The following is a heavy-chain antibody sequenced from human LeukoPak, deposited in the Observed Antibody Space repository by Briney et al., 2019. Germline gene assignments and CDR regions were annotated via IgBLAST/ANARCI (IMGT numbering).Heavy chain of an antibody. D-gene: IGHD4-17*01. J-gene: IGHJ4*02. CDR2: ISWNSGSI. CDR3: AKGGDYVPDYFDY. Sequence: GGSLRLSCAASGFTFDDYAMHWVRQAPGKGLGWVSGISWNSGSIGYADSVKGRFTISRDNAKNSLYLQMNSLRAEDTALYYCAKGGDYVPDYFDYWGQGTLVTVSS. V-gene: IGHV3-9*01. CDR1: GFTFDDYA.